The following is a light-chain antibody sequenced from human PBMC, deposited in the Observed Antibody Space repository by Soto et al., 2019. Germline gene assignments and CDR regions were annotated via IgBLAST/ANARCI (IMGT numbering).Light chain of an antibody. CDR2: GVS. J-gene: IGKJ5*01. CDR3: QQYGASPIT. Sequence: EIVLTQSPGTLSLSPGEGATLSCRASQSVGSSYLAWYQQKPGQAPRLLIYGVSSRATGIPDRLSGSGSGTDFTLTITRLEPEDSAVYYCQQYGASPITFGQGTRLEIK. V-gene: IGKV3-20*01. CDR1: QSVGSSY.